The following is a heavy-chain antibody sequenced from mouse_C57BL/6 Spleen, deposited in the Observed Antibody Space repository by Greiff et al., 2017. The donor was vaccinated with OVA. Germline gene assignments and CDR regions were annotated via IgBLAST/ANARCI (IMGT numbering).Heavy chain of an antibody. CDR1: GYTFTSYG. Sequence: QVQLQQSGAELARPGASVKLSCKASGYTFTSYGISWVKQRTGQGLEWIGEIYPRSGNTYYNEKFKGKATLTADKSSSTAYMELRSLTSEDSAVYFCAHYGYDEGSYAMDYWGQGTSVTVSS. CDR3: AHYGYDEGSYAMDY. D-gene: IGHD2-2*01. V-gene: IGHV1-81*01. J-gene: IGHJ4*01. CDR2: IYPRSGNT.